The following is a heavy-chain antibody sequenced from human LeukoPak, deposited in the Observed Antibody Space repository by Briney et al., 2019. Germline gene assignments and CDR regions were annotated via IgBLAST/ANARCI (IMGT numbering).Heavy chain of an antibody. V-gene: IGHV3-21*01. D-gene: IGHD1-1*01. CDR3: ARGSYNWNDRPTLPIEY. J-gene: IGHJ4*02. CDR2: ISGSGSYI. Sequence: PGGSLRLSCAASGFTFSSYAMSWVRQAPGKGLEWVSSISGSGSYIYYSDALRGRFTLSRDNAKNSLYLQMNSLRVEDAALYYCARGSYNWNDRPTLPIEYWGQGTLVTVSS. CDR1: GFTFSSYA.